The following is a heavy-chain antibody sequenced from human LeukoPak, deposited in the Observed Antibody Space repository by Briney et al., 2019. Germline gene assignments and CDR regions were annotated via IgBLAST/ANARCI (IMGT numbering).Heavy chain of an antibody. CDR1: GYTFSDYW. CDR2: INQDGNQK. CDR3: ARDGRGGYLDY. D-gene: IGHD3-10*01. V-gene: IGHV3-7*01. J-gene: IGHJ4*02. Sequence: GGSLRLSCAASGYTFSDYWTSWVRQAPGKGLEWVANINQDGNQKYYVDSVKGRFTISRDNAKHSLYLQMNNLRVEDTAIYYCARDGRGGYLDYWGQGALVTVSS.